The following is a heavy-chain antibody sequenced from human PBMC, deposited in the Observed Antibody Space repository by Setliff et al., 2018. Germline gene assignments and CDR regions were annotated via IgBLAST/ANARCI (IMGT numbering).Heavy chain of an antibody. CDR3: ARTPVVVTLRNALQRWPVALIIIPINESKPLKGLS. V-gene: IGHV4-39*07. Sequence: SETLSLTCTVSGGSISSGSYYWSWIRQPAGKGLEWIGSIYHSGSTYYNPSLKSRVTISVDTSKNQFSLKLSSVTAADTAVYYCARTPVVVTLRNALQRWPVALIIIPINESKPLKGLSWG. CDR2: IYHSGST. J-gene: IGHJ5*01. CDR1: GGSISSGSYY. D-gene: IGHD2-21*02.